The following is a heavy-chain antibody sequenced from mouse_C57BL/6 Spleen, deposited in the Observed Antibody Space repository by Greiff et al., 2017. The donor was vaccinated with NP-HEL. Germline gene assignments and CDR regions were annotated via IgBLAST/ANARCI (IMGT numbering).Heavy chain of an antibody. D-gene: IGHD4-1*01. V-gene: IGHV1-82*01. CDR2: IYPGDGDT. CDR3: AINWDVGDY. J-gene: IGHJ2*01. CDR1: GYAFSSSW. Sequence: VQLQQSGPELVKPGASVKISCKASGYAFSSSWMNWVKQRPGKGLEWIGRIYPGDGDTNYNGKFKGKATLTADKSSSTAYMQLSSLTSEDSAVYFCAINWDVGDYWGQGTTLTVSS.